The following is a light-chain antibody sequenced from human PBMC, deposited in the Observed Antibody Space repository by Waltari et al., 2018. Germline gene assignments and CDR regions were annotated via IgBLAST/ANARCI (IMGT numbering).Light chain of an antibody. CDR2: DVT. Sequence: QSALTQPASVSGSPGRSITISCTGTSSDGGGYNFVSWYQQHPGKAPKLMIYDVTNRPSGVSNRFSGSKSGNTASLTISGLQAEDEADYYCSSYTSSSSYVFGIGTKVTVL. J-gene: IGLJ1*01. CDR1: SSDGGGYNF. CDR3: SSYTSSSSYV. V-gene: IGLV2-14*03.